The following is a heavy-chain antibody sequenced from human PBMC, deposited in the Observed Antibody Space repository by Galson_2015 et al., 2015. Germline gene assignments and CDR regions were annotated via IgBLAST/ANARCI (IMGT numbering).Heavy chain of an antibody. CDR1: EFTFSSYY. CDR2: ISSTTTYI. CDR3: ARQISDYDFWSGYYPTNFDY. D-gene: IGHD3-3*01. J-gene: IGHJ4*02. Sequence: SLRLSCAASEFTFSSYYMSWVRQAPGKGLEWVSSISSTTTYIHYADSVKGRFTISRDNAKNSLYLQMNSLGAEDTAVYYCARQISDYDFWSGYYPTNFDYWGQGTLVTVSS. V-gene: IGHV3-21*01.